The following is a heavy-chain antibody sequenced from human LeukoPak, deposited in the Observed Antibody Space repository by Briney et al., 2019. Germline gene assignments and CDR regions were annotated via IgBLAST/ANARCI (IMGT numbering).Heavy chain of an antibody. V-gene: IGHV4-59*08. J-gene: IGHJ6*02. CDR2: IYYAGRT. CDR1: GDSINGFY. D-gene: IGHD3-3*01. Sequence: PPETPSLTCTVSGDSINGFYWSWICQPPGKGLEWVAYIYYAGRTTYNPSLKSRVTISVDTSKNQFSLKLTSLTAADTAVYYCARQGRFSYFGMDVWGQGTTVTVSS. CDR3: ARQGRFSYFGMDV.